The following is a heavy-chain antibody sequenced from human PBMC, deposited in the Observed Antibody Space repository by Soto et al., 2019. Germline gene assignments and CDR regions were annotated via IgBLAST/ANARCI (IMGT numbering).Heavy chain of an antibody. Sequence: GGSLRLSCADSGFRFSSYSMSWVRQTPGKGLEWVAAITATGGRTYYADSVTGRFTISRDNSKKTHYLQMTSLRAEDTAMYYCATMNGYFEYWGQGTPVTVSS. CDR2: ITATGGRT. D-gene: IGHD3-22*01. J-gene: IGHJ4*02. V-gene: IGHV3-23*01. CDR1: GFRFSSYS. CDR3: ATMNGYFEY.